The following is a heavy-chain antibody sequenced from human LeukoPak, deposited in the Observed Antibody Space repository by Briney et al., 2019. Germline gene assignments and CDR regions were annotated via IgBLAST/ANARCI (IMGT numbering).Heavy chain of an antibody. CDR2: IYPGDSDT. Sequence: GESLKISCKGSGYSFTSYWIGWVRQMPGKGLEWMGIIYPGDSDTRYSPSFQGQVTISADKSISTAYLQWSSLRASDTAMYYCARLSSGSPAHYYMDVWGKGTTITVSS. D-gene: IGHD1-26*01. CDR1: GYSFTSYW. CDR3: ARLSSGSPAHYYMDV. V-gene: IGHV5-51*01. J-gene: IGHJ6*03.